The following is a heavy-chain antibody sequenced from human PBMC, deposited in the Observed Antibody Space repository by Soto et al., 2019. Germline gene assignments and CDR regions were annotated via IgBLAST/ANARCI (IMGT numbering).Heavy chain of an antibody. D-gene: IGHD5-18*01. Sequence: PSETLSLTCTASGGSISSYYWSWIRQPPGKGLEWIGYIYYSGSTNYNPSLKSRVNISVDTSNNQFSLKLSSVTAADTAVYYCARVPAMGCINVWGQGTTVTFYS. CDR3: ARVPAMGCINV. V-gene: IGHV4-59*01. J-gene: IGHJ6*01. CDR1: GGSISSYY. CDR2: IYYSGST.